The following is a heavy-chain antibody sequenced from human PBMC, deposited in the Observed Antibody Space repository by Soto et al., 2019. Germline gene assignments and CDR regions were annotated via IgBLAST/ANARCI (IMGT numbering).Heavy chain of an antibody. CDR2: SRPKVFGETP. CDR3: TRDWYYYYETRAPRGY. CDR1: GFSFEEFS. Sequence: LSLSCTGFGFSFEEFSFNWFRQAPGKGLEWVDCSRPKVFGETPQYAPSVTERYTLSTDDSKSTTHLQMTSLENEDTAIYFCTRDWYYYYETRAPRGYWGQGPLVTVSS. D-gene: IGHD3-22*01. V-gene: IGHV3-49*03. J-gene: IGHJ4*02.